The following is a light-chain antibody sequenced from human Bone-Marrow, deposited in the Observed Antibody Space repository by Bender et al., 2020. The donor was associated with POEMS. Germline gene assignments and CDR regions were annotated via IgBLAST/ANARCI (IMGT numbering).Light chain of an antibody. J-gene: IGLJ3*02. CDR1: SSDIGTYNY. V-gene: IGLV2-14*03. CDR2: DVS. CDR3: TSYTTSSSWV. Sequence: QSALTQPASVSGSPGQSITISCAGTSSDIGTYNYVSWYQQHPGKAPKLIIFDVSSRPSGISNRFSGSKSGSTASLTISGLRAEDEAHYYCTSYTTSSSWVFGGGSSLTVL.